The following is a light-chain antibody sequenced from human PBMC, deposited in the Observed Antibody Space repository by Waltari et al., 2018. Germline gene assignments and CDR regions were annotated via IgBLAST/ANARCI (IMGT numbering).Light chain of an antibody. Sequence: QSVLTQSPSASGTPGQRVTISCSGSRSNIGSNYVYWYQQLPGTAPKLLIYRTNQRPSGVRDGFSGSKSGTSASLAIFVLRSEADADYFCAAWDDSLSGPVFGGGTKLTVL. CDR3: AAWDDSLSGPV. J-gene: IGLJ3*02. V-gene: IGLV1-47*01. CDR1: RSNIGSNY. CDR2: RTN.